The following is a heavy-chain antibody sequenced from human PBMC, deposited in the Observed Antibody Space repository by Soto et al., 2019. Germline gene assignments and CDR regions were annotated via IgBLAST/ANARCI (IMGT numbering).Heavy chain of an antibody. CDR3: ARDHQRQQPLVGATAY. D-gene: IGHD1-26*01. CDR2: ISSSSSYI. V-gene: IGHV3-21*01. CDR1: GFTFSSYS. J-gene: IGHJ4*02. Sequence: GGSLRLSCAASGFTFSSYSMNWVRQAPGKGLEWVSSISSSSSYIYYADSVKGRFTISRDNAKNSLYLQMNSLRAEDTAVYYCARDHQRQQPLVGATAYWGQGTLVTVSS.